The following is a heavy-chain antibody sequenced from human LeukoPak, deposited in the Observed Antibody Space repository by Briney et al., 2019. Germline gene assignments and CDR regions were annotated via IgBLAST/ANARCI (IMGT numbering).Heavy chain of an antibody. CDR1: GFTFSSYE. Sequence: PGGSLGLSCAASGFTFSSYEMNWVRQAPGKGLEWVSYISSSASTIYSADSVKGRFTISRDNAKNSLYLQMNSLRAEDTAVYYCARLPGYSSSWYDWYFDLWGRGTLVTVSS. CDR2: ISSSASTI. J-gene: IGHJ2*01. CDR3: ARLPGYSSSWYDWYFDL. V-gene: IGHV3-48*03. D-gene: IGHD6-13*01.